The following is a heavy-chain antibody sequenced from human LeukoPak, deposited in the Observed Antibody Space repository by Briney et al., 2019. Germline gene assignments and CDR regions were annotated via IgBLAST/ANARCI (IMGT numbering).Heavy chain of an antibody. V-gene: IGHV1-2*02. D-gene: IGHD2-2*01. CDR3: ARATAVVVPAALYYYYGMDV. CDR2: INPNSGGT. J-gene: IGHJ6*02. CDR1: RYTFTDYY. Sequence: ASVKVSCKASRYTFTDYYMHWVRQAPGQGLEWMGWINPNSGGTNYAQKFQGRVTMTRDTSISTAYMELSRLRSDDTAVYYCARATAVVVPAALYYYYGMDVWGQGTTVTVSS.